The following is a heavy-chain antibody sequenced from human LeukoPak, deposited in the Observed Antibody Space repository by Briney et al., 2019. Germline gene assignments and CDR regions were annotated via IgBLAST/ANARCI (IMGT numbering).Heavy chain of an antibody. J-gene: IGHJ4*02. CDR1: GFTVSSNY. Sequence: PGGSLRLSCAASGFTVSSNYMSWVRQAPGKGLEWVSVIYSGGTTYYADSVKGRFTISRDNSKNTLYLQMNSLRAEDTAVYYCTRDSHGGVDYWGQGTLVTVSS. CDR3: TRDSHGGVDY. V-gene: IGHV3-53*01. D-gene: IGHD3-10*01. CDR2: IYSGGTT.